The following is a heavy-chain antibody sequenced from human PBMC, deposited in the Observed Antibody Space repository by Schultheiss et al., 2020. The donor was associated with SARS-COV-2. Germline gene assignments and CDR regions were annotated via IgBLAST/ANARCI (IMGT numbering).Heavy chain of an antibody. Sequence: GGSLRLSCAASGFTFSSYAMSWVRQAPGKGLEWVSSISGSGGRTYYADSVKGRCTISRDNSKNTMYLQMYSLRAEDTAIYYCAKEPLAIGVASITDGRDYWGQGTLVTVSS. CDR3: AKEPLAIGVASITDGRDY. V-gene: IGHV3-23*01. CDR1: GFTFSSYA. D-gene: IGHD5-24*01. J-gene: IGHJ4*02. CDR2: ISGSGGRT.